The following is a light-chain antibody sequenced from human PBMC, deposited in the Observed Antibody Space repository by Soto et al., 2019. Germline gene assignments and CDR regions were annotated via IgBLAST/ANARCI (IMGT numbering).Light chain of an antibody. CDR2: GYT. J-gene: IGLJ3*02. CDR1: SSNIGADYD. CDR3: QSYDRSLRSSV. V-gene: IGLV1-40*01. Sequence: QSVLTQPPSVSGAPGESVTISCIGNSSNIGADYDVVWYQQFPGTAPKLLFYGYTNRPSGVPDRFSGSRSGTSASLSIIGLRAEDEAGYHCQSYDRSLRSSVFGGGTKLTVL.